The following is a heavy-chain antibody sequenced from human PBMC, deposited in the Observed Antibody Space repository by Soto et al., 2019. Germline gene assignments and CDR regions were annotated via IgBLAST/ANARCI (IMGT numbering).Heavy chain of an antibody. Sequence: GSLRLSCAASGFTFSSYSMNWVRQAPGKGLEWVSYISSSSSTIYYADSVKGRFTISRDNAKNSLYLQMNSLRAEDTAVYYCARMGQVDWLLFSAFDIWGQGTMVTVS. CDR3: ARMGQVDWLLFSAFDI. D-gene: IGHD3-9*01. V-gene: IGHV3-48*01. CDR1: GFTFSSYS. J-gene: IGHJ3*02. CDR2: ISSSSSTI.